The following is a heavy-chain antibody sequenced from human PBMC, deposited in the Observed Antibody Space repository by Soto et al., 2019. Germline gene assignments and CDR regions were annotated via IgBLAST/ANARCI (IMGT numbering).Heavy chain of an antibody. CDR2: ISLRHHST. D-gene: IGHD2-21*02. Sequence: ASVKVSCKTSGYTFVDYFIHWVRQAPGQGLEWMGIISLRHHSTSYAQKFQDRLSVTRDPSSTTIYMELSILRSEDTAVYYCARELYSCGAYCPYAMDYWGQGTPFTVSS. V-gene: IGHV1-46*01. CDR1: GYTFVDYF. CDR3: ARELYSCGAYCPYAMDY. J-gene: IGHJ4*02.